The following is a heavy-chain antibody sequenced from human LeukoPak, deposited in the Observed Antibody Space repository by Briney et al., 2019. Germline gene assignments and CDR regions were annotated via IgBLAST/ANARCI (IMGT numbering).Heavy chain of an antibody. CDR1: GFTFDDYA. D-gene: IGHD6-19*01. V-gene: IGHV3-9*03. CDR3: AKDMASTMAGGNYFDY. CDR2: ISWNSGSI. J-gene: IGHJ4*02. Sequence: GGSLRLSCEASGFTFDDYAMHWVRQAPGKGLEWVSGISWNSGSIGYADSVKGRFTISRDNAKNSLYLQMNSLRAEDMALYYCAKDMASTMAGGNYFDYWGQGTLVTVSS.